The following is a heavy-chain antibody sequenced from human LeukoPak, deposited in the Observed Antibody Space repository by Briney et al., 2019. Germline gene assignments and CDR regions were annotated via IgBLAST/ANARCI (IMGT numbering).Heavy chain of an antibody. J-gene: IGHJ4*02. CDR1: GASISSYY. D-gene: IGHD6-13*01. CDR3: ARDGVENSSWYPLDS. V-gene: IGHV4-4*07. CDR2: IYTSGST. Sequence: PSETLSLTCTDSGASISSYYWSWVRQPAGEGLEWIGRIYTSGSTSYKPSLKSRVTMSVDTSKSQFSLKLTSVTAADTAVYYCARDGVENSSWYPLDSWGPGTLVTVSS.